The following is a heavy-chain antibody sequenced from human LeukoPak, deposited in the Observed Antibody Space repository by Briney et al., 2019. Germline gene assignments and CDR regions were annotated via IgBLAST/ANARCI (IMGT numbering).Heavy chain of an antibody. D-gene: IGHD6-13*01. CDR1: GYTFNTYG. J-gene: IGHJ4*02. Sequence: ASVKVSCKASGYTFNTYGISWVRQAPGQGLEWMGWINPNSGGRNYAQKFQGRVTMTRDTSISTVYMELSRLRSDDTAVYYCARAVSSWYILWGQGTLVTVSS. CDR2: INPNSGGR. V-gene: IGHV1-2*02. CDR3: ARAVSSWYIL.